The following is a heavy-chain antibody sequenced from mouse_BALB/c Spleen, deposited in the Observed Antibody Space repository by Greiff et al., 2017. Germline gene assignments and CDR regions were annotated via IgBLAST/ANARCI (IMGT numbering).Heavy chain of an antibody. Sequence: DVKLVESGGGLVKPGGSLKLSCAASGFTFSSYAMSWVRQSPEKRLEWVAEISSGGSYTYYPDTVTGRFTISRDNAKNTLYLEMSSLRSEDTAMYYCASRSLYDGSDVWGAGTTVTVSS. CDR3: ASRSLYDGSDV. D-gene: IGHD2-3*01. J-gene: IGHJ1*01. CDR2: ISSGGSYT. V-gene: IGHV5-9-4*01. CDR1: GFTFSSYA.